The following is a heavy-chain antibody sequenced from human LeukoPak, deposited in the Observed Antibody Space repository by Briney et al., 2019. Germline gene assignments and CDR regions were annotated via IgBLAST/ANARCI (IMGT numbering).Heavy chain of an antibody. Sequence: SETLSLTCSVSGISITSGHYWGWIRQTPGKGLEWIGSTSHSDSPYYNPSLGSRVTISLDTSRNLFSLKLTSVAAADTAVYFCARDFGETSLPNWFDPWGQGTLVIVSS. V-gene: IGHV4-38-2*02. CDR2: TSHSDSP. D-gene: IGHD3-16*01. J-gene: IGHJ5*02. CDR1: GISITSGHY. CDR3: ARDFGETSLPNWFDP.